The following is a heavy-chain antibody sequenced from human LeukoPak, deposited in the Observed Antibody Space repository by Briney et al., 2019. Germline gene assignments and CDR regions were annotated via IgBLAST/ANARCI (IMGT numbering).Heavy chain of an antibody. J-gene: IGHJ5*02. V-gene: IGHV1-3*01. Sequence: ASVKVSCKASGYTFTSYAMHWVRQAPGQRLEWMGWINAGNGNTKYPQKFQGRVTITRDTSASTAYMELSSLRSEDTAVYYCARTRSYYNWFDPWGQGTLVTVSS. D-gene: IGHD1-26*01. CDR3: ARTRSYYNWFDP. CDR1: GYTFTSYA. CDR2: INAGNGNT.